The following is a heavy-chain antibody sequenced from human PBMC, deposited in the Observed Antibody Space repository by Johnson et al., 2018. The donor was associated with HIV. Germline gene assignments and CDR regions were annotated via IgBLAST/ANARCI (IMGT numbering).Heavy chain of an antibody. D-gene: IGHD3-16*02. Sequence: QMLLVESGGGVVQPGGSLRLSCAASGFTFSSYAMHWVSQAPGTGLEWVAVISYDGSNKSYADSVQGRFTVSRDNSKNMLDLQMNSLRAGDAAVYYCARDYRGRTVDAFDVWGQGTLVIVSS. CDR3: ARDYRGRTVDAFDV. V-gene: IGHV3-30*04. CDR2: ISYDGSNK. CDR1: GFTFSSYA. J-gene: IGHJ3*01.